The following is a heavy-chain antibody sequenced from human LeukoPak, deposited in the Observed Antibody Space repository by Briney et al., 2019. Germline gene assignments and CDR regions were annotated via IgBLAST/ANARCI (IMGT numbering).Heavy chain of an antibody. J-gene: IGHJ6*02. V-gene: IGHV3-48*03. D-gene: IGHD1-1*01. Sequence: GGSLRLSCAASGFTFSSYEMNWVRQAPGKGLEWVSYISNSGSAIYYADSVKGRFTISRDNAKNSLSLQMNSLRAEDTSVYYCARGSSKTTQYYYGMDVWGQGTTVTVSS. CDR1: GFTFSSYE. CDR2: ISNSGSAI. CDR3: ARGSSKTTQYYYGMDV.